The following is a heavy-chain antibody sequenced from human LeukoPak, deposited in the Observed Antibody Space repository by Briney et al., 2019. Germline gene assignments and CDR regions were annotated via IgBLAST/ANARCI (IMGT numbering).Heavy chain of an antibody. V-gene: IGHV4-59*01. CDR1: GGPISSYY. CDR2: IYYSGST. CDR3: ARDSSSTGDYYIDV. Sequence: SETLSLTCTVSGGPISSYYWSWIRQPPGKGLEWIGYIYYSGSTNYNPSLKSRVTISVDTSKNQFSLKLSSVTAADTAVYYCARDSSSTGDYYIDVWGKGTTATVSS. D-gene: IGHD1-26*01. J-gene: IGHJ6*03.